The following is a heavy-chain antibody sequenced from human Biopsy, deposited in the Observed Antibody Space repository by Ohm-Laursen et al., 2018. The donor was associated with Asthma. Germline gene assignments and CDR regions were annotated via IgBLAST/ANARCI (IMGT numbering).Heavy chain of an antibody. CDR3: ARVVSYGDIYFGIDV. V-gene: IGHV4-30-4*01. J-gene: IGHJ6*02. CDR1: GGYTGSSVCH. D-gene: IGHD4-17*01. CDR2: VFWSGST. Sequence: SQTLSLTCRVSGGYTGSSVCHWAWIRQGPGRGPEWIGFVFWSGSTHYSRSLERRVSISIDTATNEFSMKLWSVTPADTAVYFCARVVSYGDIYFGIDVWGPGNTVVVS.